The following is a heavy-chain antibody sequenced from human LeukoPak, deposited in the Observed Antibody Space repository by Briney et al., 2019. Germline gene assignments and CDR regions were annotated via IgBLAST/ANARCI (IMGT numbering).Heavy chain of an antibody. Sequence: SVKVSCKASGGTFSSYTISWVRQAPGQGLEWMGRIIPILGIANYAQKFQGRVTITADKSTSTAYMELSSLRSEDTAVYYCARDSLASHWLDYYYYGMDVWGQGTTVTVSS. CDR3: ARDSLASHWLDYYYYGMDV. CDR2: IIPILGIA. V-gene: IGHV1-69*04. D-gene: IGHD1-1*01. J-gene: IGHJ6*02. CDR1: GGTFSSYT.